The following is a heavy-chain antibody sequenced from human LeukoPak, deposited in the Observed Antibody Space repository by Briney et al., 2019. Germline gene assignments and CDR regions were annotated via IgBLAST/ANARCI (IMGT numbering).Heavy chain of an antibody. CDR1: GFIFSNYG. Sequence: GGSLRLSCAASGFIFSNYGMHWVRQAPGKGLEWVAFIRFDGTNKYYTDSVKGRFTISRDNSKNTLYLQMNSLRTEDTALYYCASRYCNSSSCSTTLDCSGQGTLVSVSA. CDR2: IRFDGTNK. CDR3: ASRYCNSSSCSTTLDC. D-gene: IGHD2-2*01. V-gene: IGHV3-30*02. J-gene: IGHJ4*02.